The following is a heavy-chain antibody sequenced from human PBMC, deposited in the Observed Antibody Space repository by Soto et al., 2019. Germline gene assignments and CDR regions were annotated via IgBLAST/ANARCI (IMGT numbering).Heavy chain of an antibody. Sequence: PSETLSLTCPVSGCSISSSSYYWGWIRQPPGKGLEWIGSIYYSGSTYYNPSLKSRVTISVDTSKNQFSLKLSSVTAADTAVYYCARRSRGIAVAHLDYWGQGTLVTVSS. CDR2: IYYSGST. V-gene: IGHV4-39*01. CDR1: GCSISSSSYY. CDR3: ARRSRGIAVAHLDY. D-gene: IGHD6-19*01. J-gene: IGHJ4*02.